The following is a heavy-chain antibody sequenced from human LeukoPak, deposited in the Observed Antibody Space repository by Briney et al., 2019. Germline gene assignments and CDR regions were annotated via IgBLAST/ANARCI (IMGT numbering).Heavy chain of an antibody. J-gene: IGHJ4*02. CDR2: ISYDGSNK. D-gene: IGHD3-9*01. CDR3: AISWDYDILTLDY. CDR1: GFTFSSYA. V-gene: IGHV3-30-3*01. Sequence: PGGSLRLSCAASGFTFSSYAMHWVRQAPGKGLEWVAVISYDGSNKYYADSVKGRFTISRDNSKNTLYLQMNSLRAEDTAVYYCAISWDYDILTLDYWGQGTLVTVSS.